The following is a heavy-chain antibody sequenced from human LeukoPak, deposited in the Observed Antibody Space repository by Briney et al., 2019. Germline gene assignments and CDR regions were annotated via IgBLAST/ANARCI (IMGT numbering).Heavy chain of an antibody. CDR2: ISAYNGNT. Sequence: ASVKVSCKASGGTFSSYAINWVRQAPGQGLEWMGWISAYNGNTNYAQKLQGRVTMTTDTSTSTAYMELRSLRSDDTAVYYCARVRSITMIVVVDAFDIWGQGTMVTVSS. V-gene: IGHV1-18*01. J-gene: IGHJ3*02. D-gene: IGHD3-22*01. CDR3: ARVRSITMIVVVDAFDI. CDR1: GGTFSSYA.